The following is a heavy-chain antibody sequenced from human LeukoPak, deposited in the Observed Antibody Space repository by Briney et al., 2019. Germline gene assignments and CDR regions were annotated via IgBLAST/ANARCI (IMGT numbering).Heavy chain of an antibody. CDR1: GYIFPNYY. D-gene: IGHD3-22*01. CDR3: ARGAYYNDGNDYPLGY. Sequence: ASVKVSCKASGYIFPNYYIHWVRQAPGQGLEWMGIMNPSGGSTSYAQKLQGRVTMTRDTSTSTVYMELSSLTSEDTAVYFRARGAYYNDGNDYPLGYWGQGTLVIVSS. CDR2: MNPSGGST. V-gene: IGHV1-46*01. J-gene: IGHJ4*02.